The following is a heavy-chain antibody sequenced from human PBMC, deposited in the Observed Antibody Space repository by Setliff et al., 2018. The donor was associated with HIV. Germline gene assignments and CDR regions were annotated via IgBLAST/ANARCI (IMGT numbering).Heavy chain of an antibody. CDR2: INRSGSA. CDR1: GGSFSGHS. D-gene: IGHD6-13*01. Sequence: SETLSLTCAVYGGSFSGHSWTWIRQPPGKGLEWIGEINRSGSANYNRSLKSRVTMSVDTSKDQFSLKLSSLTSADTAVYYCARGLSSPFAAGLWGQGTLVTVSS. V-gene: IGHV4-34*01. J-gene: IGHJ4*02. CDR3: ARGLSSPFAAGL.